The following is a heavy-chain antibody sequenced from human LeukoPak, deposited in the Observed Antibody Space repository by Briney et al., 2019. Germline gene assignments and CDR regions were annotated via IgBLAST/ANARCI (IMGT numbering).Heavy chain of an antibody. CDR3: ARKYCSSTSCLFDC. Sequence: PGGSLRLSCAASGFTFSSYAMSWVRQAPGKGLEWVSYISSSGSSIYYADSVKGRFTISRDNAKNSLYLQMNSLRAEDTAAYYCARKYCSSTSCLFDCWGQGTLVTVSS. J-gene: IGHJ4*02. CDR1: GFTFSSYA. V-gene: IGHV3-48*03. CDR2: ISSSGSSI. D-gene: IGHD2-2*01.